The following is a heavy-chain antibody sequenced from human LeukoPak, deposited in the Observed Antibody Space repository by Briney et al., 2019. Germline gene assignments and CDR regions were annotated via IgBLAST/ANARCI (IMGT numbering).Heavy chain of an antibody. Sequence: GGSLRLSCAVSGLTFSSYSMNWVRQAPGKGLEWVSHISTTSKTINYADSVKGRFTIARDNAKNSLYLQMNSLRDEDTAVYYCARGIGAPQGLDIVVGTWGQGTLVTVSS. CDR3: ARGIGAPQGLDIVVGT. D-gene: IGHD2-21*01. V-gene: IGHV3-48*02. J-gene: IGHJ5*02. CDR2: ISTTSKTI. CDR1: GLTFSSYS.